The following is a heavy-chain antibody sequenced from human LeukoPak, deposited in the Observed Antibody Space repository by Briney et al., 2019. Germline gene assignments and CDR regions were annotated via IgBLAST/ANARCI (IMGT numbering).Heavy chain of an antibody. CDR3: ARAGRGYPSD. J-gene: IGHJ4*02. Sequence: SETLSLTCTVSGGSIISSTFYWGWVRQPPGKGLEWIGSIYYSGSTYYSPSLKSRVTISVDTSKNQFSLKLSSVTAADTAVYYCARAGRGYPSDWGQGTLVTVSS. V-gene: IGHV4-39*01. CDR2: IYYSGST. CDR1: GGSIISSTFY. D-gene: IGHD3-3*01.